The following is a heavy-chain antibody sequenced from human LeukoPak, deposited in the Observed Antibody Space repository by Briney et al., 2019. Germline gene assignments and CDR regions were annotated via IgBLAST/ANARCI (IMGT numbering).Heavy chain of an antibody. CDR1: GGSISIYY. J-gene: IGHJ4*02. CDR3: VRDRELNY. D-gene: IGHD1-26*01. CDR2: IYNSGST. Sequence: SETLSLTCTVSGGSISIYYWSWIRQPPGKGLEWIGYIYNSGSTIHNPSLKSRATISVDTSENQFSLRLTSVTAADTAVYYCVRDRELNYWGQGTLVTVSS. V-gene: IGHV4-59*01.